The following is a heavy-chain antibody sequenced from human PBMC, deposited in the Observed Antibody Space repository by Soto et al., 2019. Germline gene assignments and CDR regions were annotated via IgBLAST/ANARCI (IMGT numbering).Heavy chain of an antibody. CDR2: IKSKTDGGTT. Sequence: PRGSLILACASSGFTFSNAWMIWVRQAPGKGLEWVGRIKSKTDGGTTDYAAPVKGRFTISRDDSKNTLYLQMNSLKTEDTAVYYCTTGLFSRGFDDWGQGTLVTVSS. D-gene: IGHD3-22*01. CDR3: TTGLFSRGFDD. J-gene: IGHJ4*02. V-gene: IGHV3-15*01. CDR1: GFTFSNAW.